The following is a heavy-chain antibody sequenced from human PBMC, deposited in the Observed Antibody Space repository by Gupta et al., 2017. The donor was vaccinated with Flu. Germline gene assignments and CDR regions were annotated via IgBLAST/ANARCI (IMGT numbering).Heavy chain of an antibody. CDR1: GGSISSGGYY. D-gene: IGHD3-22*01. J-gene: IGHJ3*02. V-gene: IGHV4-31*03. CDR3: AKDFVDYSDSGDDYSSRGAFDI. CDR2: IYYSRST. Sequence: QVQLQESGPGLVKSSQTLSLTCSVSGGSISSGGYYWSWIRQHPGKGLEWIGYIYYSRSTFYNPSLESRVSISVDTSKNQFSLKLNSVTAADTAVYYCAKDFVDYSDSGDDYSSRGAFDIWGQGTMVTVSS.